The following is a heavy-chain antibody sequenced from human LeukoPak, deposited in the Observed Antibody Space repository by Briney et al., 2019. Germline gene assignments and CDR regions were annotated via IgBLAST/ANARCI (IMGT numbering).Heavy chain of an antibody. D-gene: IGHD2-2*01. Sequence: SQTLSLTCGISGDSVSSNSAAWNWTRKSPSRGLVWLGRTYYRYKWYNDYAVSVKSRVTINPDTSKNQFALQLNSVTPEDTAVYYCARRRTGYAFEIWGPGTMVTVSS. V-gene: IGHV6-1*01. CDR2: TYYRYKWYN. J-gene: IGHJ3*02. CDR1: GDSVSSNSAA. CDR3: ARRRTGYAFEI.